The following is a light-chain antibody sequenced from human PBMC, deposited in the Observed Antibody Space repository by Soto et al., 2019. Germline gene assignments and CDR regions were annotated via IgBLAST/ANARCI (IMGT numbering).Light chain of an antibody. CDR2: DAS. Sequence: EIVMTQSPATLSVSPGERATLSCRASQSVNSNLAWYRQKPGQAPRLLLSDASTRATGVPARVSGSGSGTEFTLTISSLQSEDSGIYYCQQYNFWPPLTFGGGTKVEIK. CDR1: QSVNSN. CDR3: QQYNFWPPLT. J-gene: IGKJ4*01. V-gene: IGKV3-15*01.